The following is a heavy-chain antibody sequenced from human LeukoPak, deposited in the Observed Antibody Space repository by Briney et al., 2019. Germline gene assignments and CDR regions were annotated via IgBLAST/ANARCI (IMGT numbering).Heavy chain of an antibody. CDR3: AKGPSYSSSFFPFDY. V-gene: IGHV3-30*18. CDR2: ISYDGSNK. D-gene: IGHD6-13*01. J-gene: IGHJ4*02. CDR1: EFTFSSHA. Sequence: AGGSLGLSCVASEFTFSSHAMNWVRQAPGKGLEWVAVISYDGSNKYYADSVKGRFTISRDNSKNTLYLQMNSLRAEDTAVYYCAKGPSYSSSFFPFDYWGQGTLVTVSS.